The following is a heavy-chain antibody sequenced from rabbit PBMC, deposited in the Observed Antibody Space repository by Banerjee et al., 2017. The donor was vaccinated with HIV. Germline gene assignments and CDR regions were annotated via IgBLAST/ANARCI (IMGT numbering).Heavy chain of an antibody. CDR3: ARYVHRGGCDL. CDR2: IYAGKGRT. J-gene: IGHJ4*01. D-gene: IGHD4-1*01. Sequence: QLKETGGGLVQPGGSLTLSCKASGFDFSSYYMSWVRQAPGKGLEWIGTIYAGKGRTYYASWVNGRFTISSDNAQNTVDLQMNSLTAVDRATYFCARYVHRGGCDLWGPGTLVTVS. V-gene: IGHV1S7*01. CDR1: GFDFSSYY.